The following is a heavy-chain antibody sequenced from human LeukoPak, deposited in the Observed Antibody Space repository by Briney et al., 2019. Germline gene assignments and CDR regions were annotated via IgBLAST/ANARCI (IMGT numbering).Heavy chain of an antibody. CDR1: GFTFSSYA. J-gene: IGHJ4*02. CDR3: AKAPRGATVTSFDY. V-gene: IGHV3-23*01. Sequence: GGSLRHSCAASGFTFSSYAMSWVRQAPGKGLEWVSAISGSGGSTYYADSVKGRFTISRDNSKNTLYLQTNSLRAEDTAVYYCAKAPRGATVTSFDYWGQGTLVTVSS. D-gene: IGHD4-4*01. CDR2: ISGSGGST.